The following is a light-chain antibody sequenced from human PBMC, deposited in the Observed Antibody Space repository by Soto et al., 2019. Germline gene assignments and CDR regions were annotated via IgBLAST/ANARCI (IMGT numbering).Light chain of an antibody. CDR1: SSDVGGYNY. CDR2: DVS. J-gene: IGLJ2*01. V-gene: IGLV2-11*01. Sequence: QSALTQPRSVSGSPGQSVTISCTGTSSDVGGYNYVSWYQQHPDRAPKLIICDVSKRPSGVPDRFSGSKSGNTASLTISGLQAEDEADYNCCSYAGSHTLLLGGGTKVTVL. CDR3: CSYAGSHTLL.